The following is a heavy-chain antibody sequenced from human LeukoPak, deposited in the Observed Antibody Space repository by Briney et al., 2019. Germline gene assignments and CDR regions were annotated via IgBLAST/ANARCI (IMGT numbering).Heavy chain of an antibody. D-gene: IGHD6-19*01. CDR3: ARESATSAWLFDS. V-gene: IGHV3-64*01. CDR1: GFTFGRYA. J-gene: IGHJ4*02. CDR2: ISSNGGST. Sequence: GGSLRLSCAASGFTFGRYAMHWVRQAPGKGLECVSAISSNGGSTYYANSVKGRFTISRDNSKNTLYLQMGSLRAEDMAVYYCARESATSAWLFDSWGQGTLVTVSS.